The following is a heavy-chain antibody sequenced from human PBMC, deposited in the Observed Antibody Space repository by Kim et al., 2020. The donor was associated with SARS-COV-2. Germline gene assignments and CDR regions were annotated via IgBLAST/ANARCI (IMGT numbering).Heavy chain of an antibody. CDR1: GDSISSYRW. J-gene: IGHJ4*02. V-gene: IGHV4-4*02. Sequence: SETLSLTCAVSGDSISSYRWWSWVRQPPGKGLEWIGEIFHSGSTNYNPSLKSRVTISVDKSKNQFSLKLTSMTAADTAVYYCLSGNDYSWGYWGPGTLVTVSS. CDR2: IFHSGST. CDR3: LSGNDYSWGY. D-gene: IGHD3-10*01.